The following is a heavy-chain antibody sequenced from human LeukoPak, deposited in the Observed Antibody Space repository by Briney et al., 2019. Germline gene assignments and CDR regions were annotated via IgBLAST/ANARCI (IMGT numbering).Heavy chain of an antibody. D-gene: IGHD6-13*01. J-gene: IGHJ2*01. CDR3: ARPPAAADTLSNWYFDL. Sequence: GESLKISCKGSGFSFTGHWIGWVRPLPGKGLEWMGISYGGDSDTRSSPSFQGQVTISADTSIPTASLQWSSLKTSDTAMYYSARPPAAADTLSNWYFDLWGRGTLVTVSS. CDR1: GFSFTGHW. CDR2: SYGGDSDT. V-gene: IGHV5-51*01.